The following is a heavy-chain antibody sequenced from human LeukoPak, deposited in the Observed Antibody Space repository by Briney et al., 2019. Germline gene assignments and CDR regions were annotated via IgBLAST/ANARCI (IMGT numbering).Heavy chain of an antibody. D-gene: IGHD5-24*01. CDR3: ASGRDGYKSGYYYYYYMDV. Sequence: GASVKVSCKASGYTFTGYYMHWVRQAPGQGLEWMGWISAYNGNTNYAQKLQGRVTMTTDTSTSTAYMELRSLRSDDTAVYYCASGRDGYKSGYYYYYYMDVWGKGTTVTVSS. CDR2: ISAYNGNT. V-gene: IGHV1-18*04. CDR1: GYTFTGYY. J-gene: IGHJ6*03.